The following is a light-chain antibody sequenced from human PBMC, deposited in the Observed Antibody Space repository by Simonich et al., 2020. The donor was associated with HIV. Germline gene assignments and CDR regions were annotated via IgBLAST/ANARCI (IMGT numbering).Light chain of an antibody. CDR3: SSYTSSSTLV. V-gene: IGLV2-14*01. CDR2: DVS. J-gene: IGLJ2*01. Sequence: QSALTQPASVSGSPGQSITISCTGTSSDVGGYNYVSWSQQHPCKAPKLMIYDVSKRPSGVSNRFSGSKSGNTASLTISGLQAEDEADYYCSSYTSSSTLVFGGGTKLTVL. CDR1: SSDVGGYNY.